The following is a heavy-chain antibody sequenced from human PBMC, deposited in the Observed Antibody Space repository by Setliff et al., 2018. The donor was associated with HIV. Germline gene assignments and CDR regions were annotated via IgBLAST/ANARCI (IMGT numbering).Heavy chain of an antibody. Sequence: SETLSLTCTVSGGSISNYYWSWIRQPAGKGLEWIGRIYTSGSTNYNPSLKSRVTISVDTSKNQFSLKLSSVTAADTAVYYCAITPLYYDSSGYYWPLNDYWGQGTLVTVSS. J-gene: IGHJ4*02. V-gene: IGHV4-4*07. CDR3: AITPLYYDSSGYYWPLNDY. D-gene: IGHD3-22*01. CDR1: GGSISNYY. CDR2: IYTSGST.